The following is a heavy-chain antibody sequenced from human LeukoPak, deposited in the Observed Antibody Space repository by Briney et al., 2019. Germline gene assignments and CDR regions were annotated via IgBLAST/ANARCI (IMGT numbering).Heavy chain of an antibody. CDR1: GYTFTSYG. D-gene: IGHD6-13*01. Sequence: ASVKVSCKASGYTFTSYGISWVRQAPGQGLEWMGWITSYNGNTNYAQKLQGRVTITTDTSTSIAYMELRSLRSDDTAVYYCARRNRIAAAGTAMGAFDIRGQGTMVTVSS. J-gene: IGHJ3*02. V-gene: IGHV1-18*01. CDR2: ITSYNGNT. CDR3: ARRNRIAAAGTAMGAFDI.